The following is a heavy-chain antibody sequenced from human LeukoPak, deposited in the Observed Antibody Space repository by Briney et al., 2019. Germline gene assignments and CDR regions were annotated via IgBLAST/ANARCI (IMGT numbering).Heavy chain of an antibody. Sequence: GGSLRLSCAASGFTFTTYWMSWVRQAPGKGLEWVANIKQDGTEKYYVDSVKGRFTISRDNAKNSLYLQMNSLRVEDTAVYYCAKDRATYYYGSGSYPLWGQGTLVTVSS. V-gene: IGHV3-7*01. CDR1: GFTFTTYW. CDR2: IKQDGTEK. J-gene: IGHJ4*02. CDR3: AKDRATYYYGSGSYPL. D-gene: IGHD3-10*01.